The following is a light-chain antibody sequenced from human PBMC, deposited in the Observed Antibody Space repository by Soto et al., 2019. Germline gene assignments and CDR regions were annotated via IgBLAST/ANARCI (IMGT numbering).Light chain of an antibody. CDR2: AAS. Sequence: DIHMTQSPSSLASSLGDRVTITCRASRSISSYLNWYQQKPGKAPKLLIYAASSLQSGVPSRFSGSGSGTDFTLTISSLQPEDFATYYCQQSYSTPRTFGQGTKVDIK. CDR3: QQSYSTPRT. CDR1: RSISSY. V-gene: IGKV1-39*01. J-gene: IGKJ1*01.